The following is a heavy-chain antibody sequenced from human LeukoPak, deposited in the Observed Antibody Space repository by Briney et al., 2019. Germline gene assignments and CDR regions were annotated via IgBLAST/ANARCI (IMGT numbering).Heavy chain of an antibody. CDR1: GGSFSGFY. Sequence: SETLSLTCTVSGGSFSGFYWTWIRQPPGKGLEWIGEITHTGSTNYHPSLMSRVTISVDTSKNQFSLKLSSVTAADTTVYYCARGAPGRDDGLDIWGQGTIVTVSS. J-gene: IGHJ3*02. CDR3: ARGAPGRDDGLDI. CDR2: ITHTGST. V-gene: IGHV4-34*01. D-gene: IGHD5-24*01.